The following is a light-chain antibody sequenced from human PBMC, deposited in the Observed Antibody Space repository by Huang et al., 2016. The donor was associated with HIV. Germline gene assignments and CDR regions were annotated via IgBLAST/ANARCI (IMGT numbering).Light chain of an antibody. Sequence: EIVLTQSPATLSLSPGDRATLSCRASQSVSSYFAWYQQKPGKAPRLLIYATSNRATGVPARFSGSGSGTDFTLTISSREPEDFANYYCQQRISWPPSYTFGQGTKVEI. CDR2: ATS. CDR1: QSVSSY. CDR3: QQRISWPPSYT. J-gene: IGKJ2*01. V-gene: IGKV3-11*01.